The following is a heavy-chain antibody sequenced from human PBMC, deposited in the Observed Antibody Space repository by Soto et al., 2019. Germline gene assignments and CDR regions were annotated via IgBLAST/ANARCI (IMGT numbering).Heavy chain of an antibody. D-gene: IGHD2-2*01. J-gene: IGHJ4*02. V-gene: IGHV3-21*01. CDR2: ISKSDYT. CDR3: AREDSIIIPAVSDF. CDR1: GFAFNNYG. Sequence: GGSLRLSCTVSGFAFNNYGINWVRQAPGKGLEWVSSISKSDYTYYSDSEKGRFTISRDNAKNSVSLQMNTLRVEDTAVYYCAREDSIIIPAVSDFWGQGTLVTVSS.